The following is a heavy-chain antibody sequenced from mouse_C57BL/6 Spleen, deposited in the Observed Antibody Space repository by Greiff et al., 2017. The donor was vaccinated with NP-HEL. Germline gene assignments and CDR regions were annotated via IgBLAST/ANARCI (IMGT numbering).Heavy chain of an antibody. D-gene: IGHD1-1*01. CDR2: IYWDDDK. CDR1: GFSLSTSGMG. Sequence: QVTLKVCGPGILQSSQTLSLTCSFSGFSLSTSGMGVSWIRQPSGKGLEWLAHIYWDDDKRYNPSLKSRLTISKDTSRNQVFLKITSVDTADTATYYCARSGYYGSSHYFDYWGQGTTLTVAS. V-gene: IGHV8-12*01. CDR3: ARSGYYGSSHYFDY. J-gene: IGHJ2*01.